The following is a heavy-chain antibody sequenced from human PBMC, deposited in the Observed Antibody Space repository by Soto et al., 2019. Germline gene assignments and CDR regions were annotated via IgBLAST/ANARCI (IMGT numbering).Heavy chain of an antibody. CDR2: MNPNSGNT. CDR1: GGTFSSYD. CDR3: ARERAAAGFDY. V-gene: IGHV1-8*02. Sequence: ASVKVSCKASGGTFSSYDINWVRQATGQGLEWMGWMNPNSGNTGYAQKFQGRVTMTRNTSISTAYMELSSLRSEDTAVYYCARERAAAGFDYWGQGTLVTVSS. D-gene: IGHD6-13*01. J-gene: IGHJ4*02.